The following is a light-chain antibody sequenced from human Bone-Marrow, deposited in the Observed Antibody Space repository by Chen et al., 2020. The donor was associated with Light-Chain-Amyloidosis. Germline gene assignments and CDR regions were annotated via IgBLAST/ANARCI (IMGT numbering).Light chain of an antibody. V-gene: IGKV3-20*01. CDR1: QTISSNY. Sequence: EIVLTHPAGTLSLSPGEGANLSCRASQTISSNYLTWYQQKFGQAPRLLIYGSSSRATGIPDRFTGSGSGTDFTLTINRLEPEDFAMYYCQQYGTSPLTFGGGTKVEIK. CDR3: QQYGTSPLT. CDR2: GSS. J-gene: IGKJ4*01.